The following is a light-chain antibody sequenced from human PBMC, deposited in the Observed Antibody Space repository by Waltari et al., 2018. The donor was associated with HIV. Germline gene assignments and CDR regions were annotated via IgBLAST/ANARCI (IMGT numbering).Light chain of an antibody. J-gene: IGLJ3*02. V-gene: IGLV1-47*01. CDR2: KND. CDR1: NSNIGNTF. Sequence: QSVLTQPPSASGTPGQRVIVSCSGSNSNIGNTFVYWYQHLPGTTPKLLLYKNDQRPSGVPDRCSGSKSCTSASLSISGLQSDDEADYYGAAWDDRLRTWMFGGGTKLTVL. CDR3: AAWDDRLRTWM.